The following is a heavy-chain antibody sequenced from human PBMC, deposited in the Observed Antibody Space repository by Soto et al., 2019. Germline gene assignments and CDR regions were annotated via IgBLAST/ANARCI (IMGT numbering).Heavy chain of an antibody. CDR2: IRSKAYDGTT. Sequence: PGGSLRLSCTASGFTFGDYAMSWFRQAPGKGLEWVGFIRSKAYDGTTEYAASVKGRFTISRDDSKSVAYLQMNSLKTEDTAVYYCTRDSTPGIAADWGQGTLVTVSS. J-gene: IGHJ4*02. D-gene: IGHD6-13*01. CDR3: TRDSTPGIAAD. CDR1: GFTFGDYA. V-gene: IGHV3-49*03.